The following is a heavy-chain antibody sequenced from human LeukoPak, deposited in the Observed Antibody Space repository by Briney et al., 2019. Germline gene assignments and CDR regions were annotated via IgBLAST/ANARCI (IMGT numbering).Heavy chain of an antibody. V-gene: IGHV1-46*01. CDR3: ARDAGGDYYGSGSHHDAFDI. D-gene: IGHD3-10*01. CDR1: GYTFTSYY. CDR2: INPSGGST. Sequence: ASVKLSCKASGYTFTSYYMHWVRQAPGQGLEWMGIINPSGGSTSYAQKFQGRVTMTRDTSTSTVYMELSSLRSEDTAVYYCARDAGGDYYGSGSHHDAFDIWGQGTMVTVSS. J-gene: IGHJ3*02.